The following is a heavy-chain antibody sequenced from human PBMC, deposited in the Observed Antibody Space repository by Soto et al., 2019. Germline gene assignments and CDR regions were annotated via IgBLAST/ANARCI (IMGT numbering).Heavy chain of an antibody. V-gene: IGHV1-69*08. CDR3: ARDRAAAYYYYGMDV. CDR2: IIPILGIA. Sequence: QVQLVQSGAEVKKPGSSVKVSCKASGGTFSSYTISWVRQAPGQGLEWMGRIIPILGIANYAQKFQGRVTITADKSTSTAYMELSSLRSEDTAVYYCARDRAAAYYYYGMDVWGQGTTVTVSS. CDR1: GGTFSSYT. D-gene: IGHD6-13*01. J-gene: IGHJ6*02.